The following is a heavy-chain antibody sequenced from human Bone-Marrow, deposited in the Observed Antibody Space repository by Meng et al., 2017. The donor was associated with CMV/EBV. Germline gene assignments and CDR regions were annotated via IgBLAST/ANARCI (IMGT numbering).Heavy chain of an antibody. D-gene: IGHD4-23*01. J-gene: IGHJ4*02. CDR2: IYYSGRT. CDR1: GDSISSSGYY. CDR3: ATYTVANAYFDY. Sequence: GSLRLSCTVSGDSISSSGYYWGWIRQPPGKGLEWIGSIYYSGRTYYNPSLKSRVTISVDTSKNQFSLKLNSVTAADTAVYYCATYTVANAYFDYWGQGTLVTASS. V-gene: IGHV4-39*07.